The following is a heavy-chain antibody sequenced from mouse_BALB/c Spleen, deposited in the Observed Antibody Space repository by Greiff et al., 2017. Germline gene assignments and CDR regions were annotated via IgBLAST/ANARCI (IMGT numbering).Heavy chain of an antibody. CDR1: GFTFSSYA. CDR3: ARDTTVVDYYAMDY. Sequence: EVKLVESGGGLVKPGGSLKLSCAASGFTFSSYAMSWVRQSPGKGLEWVAEISSGGSYTYYTDTVTGRFTISRDNAKNTLYLEMSSLRSEDTAMYYCARDTTVVDYYAMDYWGQGTSVTVSS. CDR2: ISSGGSYT. J-gene: IGHJ4*01. D-gene: IGHD1-1*01. V-gene: IGHV5-9-4*01.